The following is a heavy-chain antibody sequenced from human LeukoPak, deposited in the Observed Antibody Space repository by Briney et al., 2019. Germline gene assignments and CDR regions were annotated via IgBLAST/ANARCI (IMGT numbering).Heavy chain of an antibody. D-gene: IGHD3-3*01. J-gene: IGHJ4*02. CDR1: GFTFSSYW. Sequence: GGSLRLSCAASGFTFSSYWMSWVRQAPGKGLEWVANIKQDGSEKYYVDSVKGRFTISRDNAKNLLYLQMNSLRAEDTAVYYCASSAYYDFWSGYSDYWGQGTLVTVSS. CDR2: IKQDGSEK. V-gene: IGHV3-7*01. CDR3: ASSAYYDFWSGYSDY.